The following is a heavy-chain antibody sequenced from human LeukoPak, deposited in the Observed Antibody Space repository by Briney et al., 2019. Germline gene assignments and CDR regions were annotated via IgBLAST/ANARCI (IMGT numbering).Heavy chain of an antibody. J-gene: IGHJ5*02. Sequence: SETLSLTCAVYGGSFSGYYWSWVRQPPGKGLEWIGEINRSGSTNYNPSLKSRITISVDTSKNQFSLKLSSVTAADTAVYYCAVRALGWFDPWGQGTLVTVSS. CDR2: INRSGST. V-gene: IGHV4-34*01. CDR3: AVRALGWFDP. D-gene: IGHD3-10*01. CDR1: GGSFSGYY.